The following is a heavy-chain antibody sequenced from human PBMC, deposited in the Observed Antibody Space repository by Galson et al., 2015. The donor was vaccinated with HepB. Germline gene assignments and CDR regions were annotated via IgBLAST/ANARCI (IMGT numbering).Heavy chain of an antibody. J-gene: IGHJ4*02. CDR2: ISSSSSYI. CDR3: ARDWDSSGWYDY. Sequence: SLRLSCAASGFTFSSYSMNWVRQAPGKGLEWVSSISSSSSYIYYADSVKGRFTTSRDNAKNSLYLQMNSLRAEDTAVYYCARDWDSSGWYDYWGQGTLATVSS. D-gene: IGHD6-19*01. CDR1: GFTFSSYS. V-gene: IGHV3-21*01.